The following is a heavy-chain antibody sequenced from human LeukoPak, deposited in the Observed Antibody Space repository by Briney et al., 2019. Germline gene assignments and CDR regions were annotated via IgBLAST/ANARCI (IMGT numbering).Heavy chain of an antibody. CDR3: ARDGYDFWSGYYTGPGSY. CDR1: EFTFSSYW. Sequence: GGSLRLSCAAPEFTFSSYWMYWVRQAPGKGLVWVARINNDGRSTSYADSVKGRFTISRDNAKNTLYLQMNSLRAEDTAVYYCARDGYDFWSGYYTGPGSYWGQGTLVTVSS. CDR2: INNDGRST. V-gene: IGHV3-74*01. J-gene: IGHJ4*02. D-gene: IGHD3-3*01.